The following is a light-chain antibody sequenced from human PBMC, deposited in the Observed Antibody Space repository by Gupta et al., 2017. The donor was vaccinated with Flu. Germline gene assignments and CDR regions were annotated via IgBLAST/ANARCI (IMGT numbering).Light chain of an antibody. CDR2: EVR. J-gene: IGLJ2*01. Sequence: QPALTQPASVSGSPGQSIAISCTGTRSDVGTYDYLSWYQQHPDKAPELMIFEVRRRPSGMSDRFSGSKYGNTASLTIAGLLAEDEAYYYSSSYTNTNTVVVFGGGTKLTVL. CDR1: RSDVGTYDY. CDR3: SSYTNTNTVVV. V-gene: IGLV2-14*01.